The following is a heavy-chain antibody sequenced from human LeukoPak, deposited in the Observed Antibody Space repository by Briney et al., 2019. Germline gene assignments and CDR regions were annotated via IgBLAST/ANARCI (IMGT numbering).Heavy chain of an antibody. CDR1: GGSFSGYY. V-gene: IGHV4-34*01. Sequence: SETLSLTCAVYGGSFSGYYWSWTRQPPGKGLEWIGEINHSGSTNYNPSLKSRVTISVDTSKNQFSLKLSSVTAADTAVYYCARADYEIDAFDIWGQGTMVTVSS. J-gene: IGHJ3*02. CDR3: ARADYEIDAFDI. CDR2: INHSGST. D-gene: IGHD4-17*01.